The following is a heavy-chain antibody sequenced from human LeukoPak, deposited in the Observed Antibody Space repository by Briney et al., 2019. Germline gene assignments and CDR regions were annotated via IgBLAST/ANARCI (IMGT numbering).Heavy chain of an antibody. D-gene: IGHD6-6*01. J-gene: IGHJ6*03. Sequence: GASVKVSCKASGYTFTSYAMNWVRQAPGQGLEWMGGIIPIFGTANYAQKFQGRVTITADKSTSTAYMERSSLRSEDTAVYYCARVGPHSSSSPSVYYYYYYYMDVWGKGTTVTVSS. CDR3: ARVGPHSSSSPSVYYYYYYYMDV. CDR2: IIPIFGTA. CDR1: GYTFTSYA. V-gene: IGHV1-69*06.